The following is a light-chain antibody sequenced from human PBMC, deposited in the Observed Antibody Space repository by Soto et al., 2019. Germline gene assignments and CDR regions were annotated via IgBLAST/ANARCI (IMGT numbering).Light chain of an antibody. V-gene: IGKV4-1*01. J-gene: IGKJ1*01. Sequence: DVVMTQSPDSLAVSLGERATINCKSSQNILYSSNNKNYLAWYQQKPGQPPRLLIYWASTRESGVPDRFSGSGSGTDFTLTISSLQAEDVAVYFCQQYYDNPWTFAQGTKVEIK. CDR1: QNILYSSNNKNY. CDR2: WAS. CDR3: QQYYDNPWT.